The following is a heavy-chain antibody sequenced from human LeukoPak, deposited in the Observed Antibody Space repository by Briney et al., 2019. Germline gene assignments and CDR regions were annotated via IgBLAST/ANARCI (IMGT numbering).Heavy chain of an antibody. D-gene: IGHD6-13*01. Sequence: GGSLRLSCAASGFTVSSNYMSWVRQAPGKGLEWVSVIYSGGSTYYADSVKGRFTISRDNSKNTLYLQMNSLRAEDTAVYYCARDSGIAAAGRIRPYYYYGMDVWGQGTTVTVSS. CDR1: GFTVSSNY. J-gene: IGHJ6*02. CDR3: ARDSGIAAAGRIRPYYYYGMDV. V-gene: IGHV3-53*01. CDR2: IYSGGST.